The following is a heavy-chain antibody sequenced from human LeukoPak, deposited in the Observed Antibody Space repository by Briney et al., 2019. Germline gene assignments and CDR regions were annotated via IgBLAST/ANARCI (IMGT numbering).Heavy chain of an antibody. J-gene: IGHJ6*03. CDR2: INPNSGGT. Sequence: ASVKVSCKASGYTFTSYAMNWVRQAPGQGLEWMGWINPNSGGTNYAQKLQGRVTMTRDTSISTAYMELSRLRSDDTAVYYCARDMGEDDILTGYYPYYYMDVWGKGTTVTISS. D-gene: IGHD3-9*01. CDR3: ARDMGEDDILTGYYPYYYMDV. V-gene: IGHV1-2*02. CDR1: GYTFTSYA.